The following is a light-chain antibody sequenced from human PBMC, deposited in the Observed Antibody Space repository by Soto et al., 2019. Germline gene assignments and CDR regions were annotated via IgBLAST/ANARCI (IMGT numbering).Light chain of an antibody. CDR2: GPS. Sequence: EIVMTQSPATLSVSPGERATLSCRASQSVSSYLAWYQQKPGQAPRLLIYGPSTRATGIPARFSGSGSGTEFTLTFSSLQSEDFAVYYCQQYHNWPLTFGGGTKVEVK. V-gene: IGKV3-15*01. CDR3: QQYHNWPLT. CDR1: QSVSSY. J-gene: IGKJ4*01.